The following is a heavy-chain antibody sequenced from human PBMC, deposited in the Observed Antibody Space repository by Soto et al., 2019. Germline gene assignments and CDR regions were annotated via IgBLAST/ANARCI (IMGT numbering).Heavy chain of an antibody. CDR1: GYTFTDFY. CDR2: INPKTGDT. V-gene: IGHV1-2*02. D-gene: IGHD1-1*01. J-gene: IGHJ5*02. Sequence: QEQLVQSGTEVKKPGASVTVSCKSSGYTFTDFYLHWLRQAPGQGLEWVGWINPKTGDTKSSQKSQGRVTMSRDTSVSTAYIDLTSLTPDDTAMYYCATGTNGTTGRYDPWGQGTRVTVSS. CDR3: ATGTNGTTGRYDP.